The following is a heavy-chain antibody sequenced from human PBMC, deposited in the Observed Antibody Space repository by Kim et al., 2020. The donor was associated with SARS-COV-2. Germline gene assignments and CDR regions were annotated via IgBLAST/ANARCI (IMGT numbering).Heavy chain of an antibody. V-gene: IGHV4-59*01. J-gene: IGHJ4*02. CDR3: ARDGYRGIDY. Sequence: TYNPSLKSRVTISLDTSKSQFSLHLKSVTGADTAIYYCARDGYRGIDYWGQGTLVTVSS. D-gene: IGHD5-12*01.